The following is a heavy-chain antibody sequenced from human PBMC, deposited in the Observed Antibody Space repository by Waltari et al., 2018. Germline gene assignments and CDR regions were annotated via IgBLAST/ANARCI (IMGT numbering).Heavy chain of an antibody. CDR3: ARDRWSTPNWFDP. CDR2: IYTSGST. Sequence: QVQLQESGPGLVKPSQTLSPTCTVSGGSISSGSYYWRWIRQPSGKGLEWIGRIYTSGSTNYNPSLKSRGTISVDTSKNQFSLKLSSVTAADTAVYYCARDRWSTPNWFDPWGQGTLVTVSS. D-gene: IGHD2-15*01. V-gene: IGHV4-61*02. CDR1: GGSISSGSYY. J-gene: IGHJ5*02.